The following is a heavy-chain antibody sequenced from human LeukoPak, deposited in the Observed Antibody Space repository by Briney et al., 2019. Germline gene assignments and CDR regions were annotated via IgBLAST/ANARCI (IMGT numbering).Heavy chain of an antibody. D-gene: IGHD1-26*01. CDR2: ISSSSSYI. V-gene: IGHV3-21*04. CDR1: GFTFSSYS. J-gene: IGHJ6*03. Sequence: GGSLRLSCAASGFTFSSYSMNWVRQAPGKGLEWVSSISSSSSYIYYADSVKGRFTISRDNSKNSLYLQMNSLRTEDTALYYCAKAGGSSSYYYYMDVWGKGTTVTVSS. CDR3: AKAGGSSSYYYYMDV.